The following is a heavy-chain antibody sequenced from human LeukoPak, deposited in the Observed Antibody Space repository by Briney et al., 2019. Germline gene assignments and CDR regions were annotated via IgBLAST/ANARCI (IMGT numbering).Heavy chain of an antibody. J-gene: IGHJ5*02. Sequence: ASVKVSCKASGYTFTSYDINWVRQATGQGLEWMEWMNPNSGNTGYAQKFQGRVTMTRNTSISTAYMELSSLRSEDTAEYYCARAGYCSSTSCYAAWFDPWGQGTLVTVSS. D-gene: IGHD2-2*01. V-gene: IGHV1-8*01. CDR1: GYTFTSYD. CDR3: ARAGYCSSTSCYAAWFDP. CDR2: MNPNSGNT.